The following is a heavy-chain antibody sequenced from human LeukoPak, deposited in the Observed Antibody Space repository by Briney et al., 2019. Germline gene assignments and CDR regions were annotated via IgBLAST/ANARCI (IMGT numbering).Heavy chain of an antibody. V-gene: IGHV3-15*01. CDR3: TTRCSGGSCYSEDAFDI. J-gene: IGHJ3*02. D-gene: IGHD2-15*01. CDR2: IKSKTDGGTK. Sequence: GGSLRLSCAASRFTFSNAWISWIRQAPGKGLEWVGRIKSKTDGGTKDYAAPVKGRFTISRDDSKNTLYLQMNSLKTEDTAVYYCTTRCSGGSCYSEDAFDIWGQGTMVTVSS. CDR1: RFTFSNAW.